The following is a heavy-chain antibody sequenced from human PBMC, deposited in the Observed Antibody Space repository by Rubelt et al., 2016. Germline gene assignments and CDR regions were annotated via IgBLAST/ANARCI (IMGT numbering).Heavy chain of an antibody. Sequence: QVQLQESGPGLVKPSETLSLTCTVSGYSIRSNYYWGWIRQPPGKGLEWIGSMFHSGTTYYNPSLKSRVTISVDTSKDQFSRKLTSVTAADTAVYYCARHRGKQVVLIDYWGQGTLVTVSS. CDR1: GYSIRSNYY. D-gene: IGHD6-13*01. V-gene: IGHV4-38-2*02. CDR3: ARHRGKQVVLIDY. J-gene: IGHJ4*02. CDR2: MFHSGTT.